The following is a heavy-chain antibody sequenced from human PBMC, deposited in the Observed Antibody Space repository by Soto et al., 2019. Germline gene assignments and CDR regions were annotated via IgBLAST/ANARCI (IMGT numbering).Heavy chain of an antibody. J-gene: IGHJ6*02. V-gene: IGHV2-5*02. CDR1: GLSLRTTGVC. D-gene: IGHD2-21*02. Sequence: QVTLKESGPTLVKPTQTLTLTCTVSGLSLRTTGVCVGWVRQPPVKALEWLALRYWDDDKRYSPSLRSRLTIAKDISEKQVVLTMTNMDTVDTATYYCVQSRCGGDCLEIYSSHAYNGLDVWGQGTTVTVSS. CDR2: RYWDDDK. CDR3: VQSRCGGDCLEIYSSHAYNGLDV.